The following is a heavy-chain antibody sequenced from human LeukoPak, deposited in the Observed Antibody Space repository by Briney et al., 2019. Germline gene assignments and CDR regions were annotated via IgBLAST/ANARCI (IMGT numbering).Heavy chain of an antibody. CDR3: ARGPSVAAHLDY. J-gene: IGHJ4*02. V-gene: IGHV4-4*02. D-gene: IGHD5-12*01. CDR1: GFTFSSYAM. Sequence: PGGSLRLSCAASGFTFSSYAMSWVRQAPGKGLEWIGEIYHHGATNYNPSLKSRVTLSVDKSKNQFSLELRSVTAADTAVYYCARGPSVAAHLDYWGQGTLVTVSS. CDR2: IYHHGAT.